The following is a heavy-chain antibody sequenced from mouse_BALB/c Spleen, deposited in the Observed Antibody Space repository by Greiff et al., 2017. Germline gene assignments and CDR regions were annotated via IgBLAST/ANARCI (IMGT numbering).Heavy chain of an antibody. D-gene: IGHD2-14*01. Sequence: QVQLQQSGPELVKPGASVKISCKASGYSFTSYYIHWVKQRPGQGLEWIGWIFPGSGNTKYNEKFKGKATLTADTSSSTAYMQLSSLTSEDSAVYFCARGEVRQDFDYWGQGTTLTVSS. V-gene: IGHV1-66*01. CDR1: GYSFTSYY. CDR2: IFPGSGNT. CDR3: ARGEVRQDFDY. J-gene: IGHJ2*01.